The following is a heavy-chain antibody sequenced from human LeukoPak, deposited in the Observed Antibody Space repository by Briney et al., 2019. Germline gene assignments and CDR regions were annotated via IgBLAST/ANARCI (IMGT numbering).Heavy chain of an antibody. Sequence: SVKVSCKASGGTFSSYAISWARQAPGQGLEWMGGIIPIFGTANYAQKFQGRVTITADESTSTAYMELSSLRSEDTAVYYCARAAGPHRPFDYWGQGTLVTVSS. J-gene: IGHJ4*02. CDR2: IIPIFGTA. D-gene: IGHD6-13*01. CDR3: ARAAGPHRPFDY. V-gene: IGHV1-69*13. CDR1: GGTFSSYA.